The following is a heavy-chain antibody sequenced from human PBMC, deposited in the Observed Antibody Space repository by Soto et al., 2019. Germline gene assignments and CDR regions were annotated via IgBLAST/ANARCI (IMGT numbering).Heavy chain of an antibody. D-gene: IGHD4-17*01. V-gene: IGHV4-59*01. Sequence: SETLSLTCTVSGGSISSYYWSWIRQPPGKGLEWIGYIYYSGSTNYNPSLKSRVTISVDTSKNQFSLKLSSVTAADTAVYYCARSTVTPYLFDYWGQGTLVTVSS. CDR3: ARSTVTPYLFDY. CDR1: GGSISSYY. J-gene: IGHJ4*02. CDR2: IYYSGST.